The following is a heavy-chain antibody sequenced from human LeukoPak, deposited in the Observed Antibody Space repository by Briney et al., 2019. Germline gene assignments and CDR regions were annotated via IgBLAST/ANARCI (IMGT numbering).Heavy chain of an antibody. Sequence: SETLSLTCTVSGYSISSGYFWDWIRQPPGKGLEWIGTIYQSGSTFYNPSVRSRVTISKDTSKNQFSLKLNSVTAADTAVYYCARERDYYDSSGYDDSFDYWGQGTLVTVSS. J-gene: IGHJ4*02. CDR1: GYSISSGYF. CDR2: IYQSGST. CDR3: ARERDYYDSSGYDDSFDY. V-gene: IGHV4-38-2*02. D-gene: IGHD3-22*01.